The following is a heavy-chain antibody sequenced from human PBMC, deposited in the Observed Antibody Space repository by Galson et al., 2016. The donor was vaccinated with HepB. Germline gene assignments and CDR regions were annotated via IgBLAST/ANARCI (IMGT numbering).Heavy chain of an antibody. CDR2: IGGSGGNI. CDR3: ARDRYCSGGSCYSDY. Sequence: SLRLSCAASGFTFSSYAMSWVRQAPGKGLEWVLIIGGSGGNIYSADSVKGRFTISRDNSNNTLFLEMTSLRAEDTAVYFCARDRYCSGGSCYSDYWGHGTLVTVSS. D-gene: IGHD2-15*01. CDR1: GFTFSSYA. V-gene: IGHV3-23*01. J-gene: IGHJ4*01.